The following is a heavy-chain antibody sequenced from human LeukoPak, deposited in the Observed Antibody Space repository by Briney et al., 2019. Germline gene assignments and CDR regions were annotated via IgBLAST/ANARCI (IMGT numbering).Heavy chain of an antibody. D-gene: IGHD3-10*01. CDR3: AREAYYYGSGSYSKEYNWFDP. CDR1: GFTFSSYW. Sequence: GGSLRLSCAASGFTFSSYWMSWVRQAPGKGLEWVANIKQDGSEKYYVDSVKGRFTISGDNAKNSLYLQMNSLRAEDTAVYYCAREAYYYGSGSYSKEYNWFDPWGQGTLVTVSS. CDR2: IKQDGSEK. J-gene: IGHJ5*02. V-gene: IGHV3-7*01.